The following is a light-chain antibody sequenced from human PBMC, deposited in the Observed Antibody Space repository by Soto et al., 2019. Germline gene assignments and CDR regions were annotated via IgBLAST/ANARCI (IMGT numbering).Light chain of an antibody. V-gene: IGKV1-5*01. CDR2: GAS. J-gene: IGKJ3*01. Sequence: DIQMTQSPSTLSASVGDRVTITCRASQSISSWLAWYQQKPGKAPELLIYGASTLESGVPSRFSGSGSATEFTLTISSLQPDDFATYYCQQYNSPFTFGPGTKVDIK. CDR1: QSISSW. CDR3: QQYNSPFT.